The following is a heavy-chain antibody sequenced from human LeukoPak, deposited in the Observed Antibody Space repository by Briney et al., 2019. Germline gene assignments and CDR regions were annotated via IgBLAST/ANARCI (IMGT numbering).Heavy chain of an antibody. CDR1: GGSVSSSSYY. CDR3: ARYPHCSSTGCYVT. J-gene: IGHJ4*02. Sequence: PSETLSLTCTVSGGSVSSSSYYWSWIRQPPGKGLEWIGYLSYSGSTNYNPSLKSRVSISVDTSKNQFCLKLSSVTAADTAVYYCARYPHCSSTGCYVTWGQGTLVIVPA. V-gene: IGHV4-61*01. CDR2: LSYSGST. D-gene: IGHD2-2*01.